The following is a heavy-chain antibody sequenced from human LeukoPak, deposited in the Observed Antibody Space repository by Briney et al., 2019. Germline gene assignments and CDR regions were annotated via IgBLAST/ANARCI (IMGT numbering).Heavy chain of an antibody. V-gene: IGHV4-30-2*01. CDR1: GGSISSGGYS. D-gene: IGHD5-18*01. CDR3: ARGRGYSYGYYFDY. J-gene: IGHJ4*02. Sequence: SETLSLTCAVSGGSISSGGYSWSWIRQPPGKGLEWIGYIYHSGSTYYNPSLKSRITISVDTSKNQFSLKLSSVTAADTAVYYCARGRGYSYGYYFDYWGQGTLVTVSS. CDR2: IYHSGST.